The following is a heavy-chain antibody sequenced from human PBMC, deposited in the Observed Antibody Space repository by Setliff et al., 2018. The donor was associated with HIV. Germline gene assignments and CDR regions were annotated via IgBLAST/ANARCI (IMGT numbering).Heavy chain of an antibody. V-gene: IGHV1-18*01. CDR3: AREQGDYYGSGSYDY. CDR1: GYSFANYG. J-gene: IGHJ4*02. CDR2: INPSGGST. D-gene: IGHD3-10*01. Sequence: ASVKVSCKAFGYSFANYGITWVRQAPGQGLEWMGRINPSGGSTSYAQKLQGRVTMTTDTSTSTAYMELRSLRSDDTAVYYCAREQGDYYGSGSYDYWGQGTLVTVSS.